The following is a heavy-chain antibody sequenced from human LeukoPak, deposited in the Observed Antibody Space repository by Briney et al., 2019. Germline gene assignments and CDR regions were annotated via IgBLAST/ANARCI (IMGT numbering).Heavy chain of an antibody. D-gene: IGHD6-13*01. J-gene: IGHJ4*02. Sequence: SETLSLTCTVSGGPISSYYWSWIRQPPGKGLEWIGYIYYSGCTNYNPSLKSRVTISVDTSKNQFSLKLSSVTAADTAVYYCARSYSSSWLYEDYWGQGTLVTVSS. V-gene: IGHV4-59*01. CDR3: ARSYSSSWLYEDY. CDR2: IYYSGCT. CDR1: GGPISSYY.